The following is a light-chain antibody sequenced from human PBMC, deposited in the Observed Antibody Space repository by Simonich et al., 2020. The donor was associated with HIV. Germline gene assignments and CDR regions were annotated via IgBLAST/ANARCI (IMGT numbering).Light chain of an antibody. CDR3: QHYNNWPRT. CDR2: GAS. J-gene: IGKJ1*01. Sequence: EIVMTQSPATLSVSPGERATLSCRASQSVRSNFAWYQQKPGPAPRLRIFGASTRATGFPARVSGSGSGTEFTLTISSLQSEDFALYYCQHYNNWPRTFGQGTKVEIK. V-gene: IGKV3-15*01. CDR1: QSVRSN.